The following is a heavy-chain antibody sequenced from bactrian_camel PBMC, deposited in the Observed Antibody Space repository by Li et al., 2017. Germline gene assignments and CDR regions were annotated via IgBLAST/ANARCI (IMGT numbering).Heavy chain of an antibody. D-gene: IGHD4*01. CDR3: AKGWPSMKTDPPE. J-gene: IGHJ4*01. CDR2: VDVYGVT. CDR1: GYAGC. Sequence: VQLVESGGGSVQAGGSLRLSCTGSGYAGCMAWFRQAPGKEREKVAGVDVYGVTFVADSVKGRFTISRDDAKVTHSLQMNSLKPEDTAVYYCAKGWPSMKTDPPERGPGTQVTVS. V-gene: IGHV3S55*01.